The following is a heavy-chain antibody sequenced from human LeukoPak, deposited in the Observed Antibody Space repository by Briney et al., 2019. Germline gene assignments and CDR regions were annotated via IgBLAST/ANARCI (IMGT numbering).Heavy chain of an antibody. J-gene: IGHJ6*02. CDR1: GFTFSSYA. V-gene: IGHV3-23*01. CDR2: ISGSGGST. CDR3: ARDGKRVTTQFYYYGIDL. D-gene: IGHD3-3*01. Sequence: GGSLRLSCAASGFTFSSYAMSWVRQAPGKGLEWVSAISGSGGSTYYADSVKGRFTISRDNSKESVYLQMNSLRVEDAALYHCARDGKRVTTQFYYYGIDLWGQGTTVTVSS.